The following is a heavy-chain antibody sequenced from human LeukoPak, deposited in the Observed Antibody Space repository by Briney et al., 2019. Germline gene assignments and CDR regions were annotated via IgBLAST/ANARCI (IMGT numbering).Heavy chain of an antibody. CDR1: GFTFSSYA. CDR2: ISGSGGST. CDR3: ATQDGSWGY. V-gene: IGHV3-23*01. D-gene: IGHD6-13*01. J-gene: IGHJ4*02. Sequence: GGSLRLSCVVSGFTFSSYAMSWVRQAPGKGLEWVSAISGSGGSTYYADSVKGRFTISRDNSKNTLYLQMNSLRAEDTAVYYCATQDGSWGYWGQGTLVTVSS.